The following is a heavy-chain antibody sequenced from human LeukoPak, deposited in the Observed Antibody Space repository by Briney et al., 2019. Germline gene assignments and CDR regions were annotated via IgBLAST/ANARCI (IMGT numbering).Heavy chain of an antibody. D-gene: IGHD3-10*01. CDR1: GFTFTSHW. CDR3: ARGVLREYWFDP. CDR2: INTDGSNT. Sequence: PGGSLSLSCAVSGFTFTSHWMHWVRHAPGKGLVWVSRINTDGSNTNYADSVKGRFTVSRDNAKNTLYLQVNSLRAEDTAVYYCARGVLREYWFDPWGQGTLVTVSS. J-gene: IGHJ5*02. V-gene: IGHV3-74*01.